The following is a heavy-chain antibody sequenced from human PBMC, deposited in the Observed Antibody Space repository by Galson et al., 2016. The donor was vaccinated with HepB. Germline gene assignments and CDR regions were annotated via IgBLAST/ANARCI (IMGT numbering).Heavy chain of an antibody. J-gene: IGHJ4*02. Sequence: SLRLSCATSGFSFTNHAMTWVRQAPGKGLEWISAINGNGVSSNYADSVKGRFTISRDNYKSTVFLQMNSLRVEDTAVYYCTKWEAYYYGSVTYLDDWGQGTLVTVSS. CDR3: TKWEAYYYGSVTYLDD. D-gene: IGHD3-10*01. CDR1: GFSFTNHA. CDR2: INGNGVSS. V-gene: IGHV3-23*01.